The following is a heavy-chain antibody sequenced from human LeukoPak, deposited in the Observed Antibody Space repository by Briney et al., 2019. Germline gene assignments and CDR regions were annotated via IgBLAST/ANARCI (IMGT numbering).Heavy chain of an antibody. D-gene: IGHD7-27*01. V-gene: IGHV1-18*01. J-gene: IGHJ5*02. CDR2: ISGHSGGNT. CDR3: ARDFAWGAGGAPIDDNWLDP. Sequence: ASVKVSCKASGGTFSSYAISWVRQAPGHGLEWMGWISGHSGGNTNYAPKFQDRATMTTDTSTSTAYIELRSLRFDDTALYYCARDFAWGAGGAPIDDNWLDPWGQGTLVSVSS. CDR1: GGTFSSYA.